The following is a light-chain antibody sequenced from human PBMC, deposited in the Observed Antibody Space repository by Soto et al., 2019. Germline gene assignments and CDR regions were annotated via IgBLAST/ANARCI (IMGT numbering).Light chain of an antibody. CDR3: QQYGSSLPLT. CDR1: QSVSSSY. CDR2: GAS. V-gene: IGKV3-20*01. Sequence: EIVLTQSPGTLSLSPGERATLSCRASQSVSSSYLAWYQQKPGQAPRLLIYGASSRATGIPDRFSGSGSGTDFTLTISRLEPEDFAVDYCQQYGSSLPLTFGGGTKVEIK. J-gene: IGKJ4*01.